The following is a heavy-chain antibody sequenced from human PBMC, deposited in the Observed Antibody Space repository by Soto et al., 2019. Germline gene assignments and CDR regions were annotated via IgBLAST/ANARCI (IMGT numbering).Heavy chain of an antibody. D-gene: IGHD6-13*01. J-gene: IGHJ3*02. CDR1: NGSISDYY. Sequence: PSETLSLTCIVSNGSISDYYWTWIRQPPGKGLEWIGYIYSSGTTHYSPSLKSRITISVDTSKNQFSLRLSSVTAADTAVYYCARGVLEAAASKPFDIWGQGTLVT. CDR2: IYSSGTT. V-gene: IGHV4-59*01. CDR3: ARGVLEAAASKPFDI.